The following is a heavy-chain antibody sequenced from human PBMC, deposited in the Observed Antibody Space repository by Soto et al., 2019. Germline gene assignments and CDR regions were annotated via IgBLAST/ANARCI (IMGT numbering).Heavy chain of an antibody. CDR2: ISAYNGNT. J-gene: IGHJ3*02. Sequence: QVQLVQSGAEVKKPGASVKVSCKASGYTFTSYGISWVRQAPGQGLEWMGWISAYNGNTNYAQKLQGRVTMTTDTSPSTAYLELRRLRSDDTAVYYCARVHYYDSSGLPDAFDIWGQGTMVTVSS. V-gene: IGHV1-18*01. CDR1: GYTFTSYG. CDR3: ARVHYYDSSGLPDAFDI. D-gene: IGHD3-22*01.